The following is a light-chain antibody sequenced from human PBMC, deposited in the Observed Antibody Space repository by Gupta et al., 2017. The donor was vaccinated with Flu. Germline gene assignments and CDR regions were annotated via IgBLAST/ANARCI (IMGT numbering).Light chain of an antibody. Sequence: QSALTQPASVAGSPGQSITISCTGTSSDVGNYNYVSWYQHHPGKAPKLVIYEVSNRPSGVANRFSGSKSGNTASLTISGLQAEDDAEFYCSSYINSNTLVFGGGTKVTVL. CDR2: EVS. CDR3: SSYINSNTLV. V-gene: IGLV2-14*01. CDR1: SSDVGNYNY. J-gene: IGLJ3*02.